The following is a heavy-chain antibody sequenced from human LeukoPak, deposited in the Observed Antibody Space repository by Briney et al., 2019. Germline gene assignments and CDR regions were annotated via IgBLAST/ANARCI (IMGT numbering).Heavy chain of an antibody. Sequence: SETLSLTCTVSGGSISSYYWSWIRQPPGKGLEWIGYIYYSGSTNYNPSLKSRVTISVDTSKNQFSLKLSSVTAADTAVYYCASGLGYSGYDPNSRKKKDEYYFDYWGQGTMVTVSS. CDR3: ASGLGYSGYDPNSRKKKDEYYFDY. CDR1: GGSISSYY. D-gene: IGHD5-12*01. CDR2: IYYSGST. V-gene: IGHV4-59*08. J-gene: IGHJ4*02.